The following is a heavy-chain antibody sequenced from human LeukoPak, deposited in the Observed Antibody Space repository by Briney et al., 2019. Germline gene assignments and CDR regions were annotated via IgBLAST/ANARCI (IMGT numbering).Heavy chain of an antibody. D-gene: IGHD3-9*01. Sequence: GGSLRLSCAASGFTFSSYAMSWVRQAPGKGLEWVSAISGSGGSTYYADSVKGRFTISRDNSKNTLYLQMNSLKTEDTAVYYCTTELRYFDWLLSFDIWGQGTTVTVSS. CDR1: GFTFSSYA. CDR2: ISGSGGST. J-gene: IGHJ3*02. V-gene: IGHV3-23*01. CDR3: TTELRYFDWLLSFDI.